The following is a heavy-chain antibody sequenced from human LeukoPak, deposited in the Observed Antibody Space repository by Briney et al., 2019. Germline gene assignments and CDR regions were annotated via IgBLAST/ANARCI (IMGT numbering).Heavy chain of an antibody. V-gene: IGHV3-74*01. CDR2: LPPDELDI. Sequence: GGSLRLSRAASGFTFTNHWMHWVRQAPGMGLVWVSRLPPDELDIIYADSVKGRLTVSRDNSKHTVYLQINNLRAEDTAVYYCVGTIASRGSEYWGQGALVTVSS. D-gene: IGHD6-6*01. CDR1: GFTFTNHW. J-gene: IGHJ4*02. CDR3: VGTIASRGSEY.